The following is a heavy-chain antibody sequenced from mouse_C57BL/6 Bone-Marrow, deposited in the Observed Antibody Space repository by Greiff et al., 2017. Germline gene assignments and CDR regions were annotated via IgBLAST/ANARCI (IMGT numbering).Heavy chain of an antibody. V-gene: IGHV1-4*01. CDR1: GYTFTSYT. CDR3: ARWGVTTVNYD. D-gene: IGHD2-2*01. Sequence: QVQLQQCGAELARPGASVKMSCKASGYTFTSYTMHWVKQRPGQGLEWIGYINPSSGYTKYNQKFKDKATLTADKSSSTAYMQLSSLTSEDSAVYYCARWGVTTVNYDWGQGTTLTVSS. J-gene: IGHJ2*01. CDR2: INPSSGYT.